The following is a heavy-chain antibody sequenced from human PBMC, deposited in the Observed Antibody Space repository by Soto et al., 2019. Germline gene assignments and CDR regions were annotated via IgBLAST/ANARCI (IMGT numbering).Heavy chain of an antibody. D-gene: IGHD4-17*01. CDR3: PRGGSYGDFFDY. J-gene: IGHJ4*02. Sequence: SETLSLTCTVSGGSMSANYWTWSRQSPGKGLEWIGYIYYTGSTKYNPSLKSRVTISLDTSKNQFSLRLTSVTSADTAVYYCPRGGSYGDFFDYWGQGAQVTVSS. V-gene: IGHV4-59*01. CDR1: GGSMSANY. CDR2: IYYTGST.